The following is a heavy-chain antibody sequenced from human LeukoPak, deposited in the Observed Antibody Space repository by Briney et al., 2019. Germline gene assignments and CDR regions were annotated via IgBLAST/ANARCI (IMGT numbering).Heavy chain of an antibody. J-gene: IGHJ3*02. Sequence: SETLSLTCTVSGGSISSYYWSWIRQPPGKGLEWIGYIYYSGTTNYNPSLKSRVTISVDTSKNQFSLKLSSVTAADTAVYYCARAPTYYDFWSGYYRDDAFDIWGQGTMVTVSS. CDR2: IYYSGTT. CDR3: ARAPTYYDFWSGYYRDDAFDI. CDR1: GGSISSYY. V-gene: IGHV4-59*08. D-gene: IGHD3-3*01.